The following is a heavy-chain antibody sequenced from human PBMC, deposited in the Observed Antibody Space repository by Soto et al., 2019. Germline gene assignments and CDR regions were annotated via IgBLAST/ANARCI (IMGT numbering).Heavy chain of an antibody. CDR3: ARATPGYPGRAFQI. Sequence: PSETLSLTCTVSGGSITSYYWSWIRQPPGKGLEWIGYIYFSGSANYNPSLKSRVTISVDTSKNQFSLKLSSVTAADTAIYYCARATPGYPGRAFQIWGQGKMVTVS. J-gene: IGHJ3*02. V-gene: IGHV4-59*01. D-gene: IGHD2-15*01. CDR1: GGSITSYY. CDR2: IYFSGSA.